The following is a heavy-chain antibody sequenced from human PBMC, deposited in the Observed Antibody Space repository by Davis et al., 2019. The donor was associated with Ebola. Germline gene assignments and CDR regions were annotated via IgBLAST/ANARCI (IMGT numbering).Heavy chain of an antibody. Sequence: ASVKVSCKASGYPLTSHGISWVRQAPGQGLEWMGWISAYNGNTNYAQKLQGRVTMTTDTSTSTAYMELRSLRSDDTAVYYCARDVNTIFGVVIMGSDYWGQGTLVTVSS. V-gene: IGHV1-18*01. CDR1: GYPLTSHG. CDR2: ISAYNGNT. CDR3: ARDVNTIFGVVIMGSDY. D-gene: IGHD3-3*01. J-gene: IGHJ4*02.